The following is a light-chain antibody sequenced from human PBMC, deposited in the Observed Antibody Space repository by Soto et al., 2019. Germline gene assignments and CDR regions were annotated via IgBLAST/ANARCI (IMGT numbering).Light chain of an antibody. V-gene: IGLV1-47*02. CDR1: SSNIGSNY. CDR2: TNN. CDR3: AAWDDRLSGPV. Sequence: QSVLTQPPSASGTPGQRVTISSSGSSSNIGSNYIYWYQQIPGTAPTIVIYTNNQRPSGVPDRFSGSKSGTSASLAISGLRSEDEAVYYCAAWDDRLSGPVFGGGTKVTVL. J-gene: IGLJ2*01.